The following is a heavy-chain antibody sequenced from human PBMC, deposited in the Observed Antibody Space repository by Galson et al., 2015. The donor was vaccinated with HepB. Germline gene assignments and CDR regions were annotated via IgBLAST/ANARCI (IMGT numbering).Heavy chain of an antibody. J-gene: IGHJ4*02. V-gene: IGHV3-49*03. Sequence: SLRLSCAASGFTFGDYAMSWFRQAPGKGLEWVGFIRSKAYGGTTEYAASVKGRFTISRDDPKSIAYLQMNSLKTEDTAVYYCTRDYCTGGVCFAGTFDYWGQGTLVTVSS. CDR3: TRDYCTGGVCFAGTFDY. CDR1: GFTFGDYA. CDR2: IRSKAYGGTT. D-gene: IGHD2-8*02.